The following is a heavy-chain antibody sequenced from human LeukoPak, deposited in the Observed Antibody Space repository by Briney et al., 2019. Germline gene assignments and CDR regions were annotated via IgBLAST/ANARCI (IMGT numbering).Heavy chain of an antibody. CDR3: ARDRAGAGLSFDY. CDR1: GGSISSSSYY. D-gene: IGHD6-19*01. J-gene: IGHJ4*02. CDR2: IYYSGST. V-gene: IGHV4-39*07. Sequence: SETLSLTCTVSGGSISSSSYYWGWIRQPPGKGLEWIGSIYYSGSTYYNPSLKSRVTISVDTSKNQFSLKLSSVTAADTAVYYCARDRAGAGLSFDYWGQGTLVTVSS.